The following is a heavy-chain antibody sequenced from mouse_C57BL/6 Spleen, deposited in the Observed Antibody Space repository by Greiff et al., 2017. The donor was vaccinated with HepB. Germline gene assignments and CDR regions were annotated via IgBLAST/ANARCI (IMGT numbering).Heavy chain of an antibody. D-gene: IGHD2-3*01. V-gene: IGHV1-62-2*01. CDR3: ARQEWYDGYYDWYFDV. CDR1: GYTFTEYT. J-gene: IGHJ1*03. CDR2: FYPGSGSI. Sequence: QVQLQQSGAELVKPGASVKLSCKASGYTFTEYTIHWVKQRSGQGLEWIGWFYPGSGSIKYNEKFKDKATLTADKSSSTVYMELSRLTSEDSAVYFCARQEWYDGYYDWYFDVWGTGTTVTVSS.